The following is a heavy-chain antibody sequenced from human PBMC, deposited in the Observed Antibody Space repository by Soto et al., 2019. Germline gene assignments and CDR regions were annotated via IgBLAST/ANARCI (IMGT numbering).Heavy chain of an antibody. CDR3: AREGGEYQLLYY. CDR1: GGSISSYY. V-gene: IGHV4-59*01. CDR2: IYYSGST. Sequence: SETLSLTCTVSGGSISSYYWSWIRQPPGKGLEWIGYIYYSGSTNYNPSLKSRVTISVDTSKNQFSLKLSSVTAADTAVYYCAREGGEYQLLYYWGQGTLVTVSS. D-gene: IGHD2-2*01. J-gene: IGHJ4*02.